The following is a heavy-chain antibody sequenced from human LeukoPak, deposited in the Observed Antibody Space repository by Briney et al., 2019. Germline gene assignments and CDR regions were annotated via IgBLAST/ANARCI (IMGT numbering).Heavy chain of an antibody. CDR1: GGSISSGDYY. J-gene: IGHJ4*02. CDR2: IYYSGST. V-gene: IGHV4-30-4*01. Sequence: SETLSLTCTVSGGSISSGDYYWSWIRQPPGKGLEWIGYIYYSGSTYYNPSLKSRVTISVDTSKNQFSLKLSSVTAADTAVYYCAREEGGYSGYGFDYWGQGTLVTVSS. D-gene: IGHD5-12*01. CDR3: AREEGGYSGYGFDY.